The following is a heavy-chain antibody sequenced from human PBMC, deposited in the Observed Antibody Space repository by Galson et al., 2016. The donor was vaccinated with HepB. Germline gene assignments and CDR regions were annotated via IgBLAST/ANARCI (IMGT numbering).Heavy chain of an antibody. V-gene: IGHV3-48*02. Sequence: SLRLSCAVSGFTFSSYSMNWVRQTPGTGLEWVSYIISSSSTTYYADSVKGRFTISRDNAKNSLYLQMNSLRDEDTAVYYCARDPRYCTGTSCHKDYCGQGTLVTVSS. CDR3: ARDPRYCTGTSCHKDY. J-gene: IGHJ4*02. CDR1: GFTFSSYS. D-gene: IGHD2-2*02. CDR2: IISSSSTT.